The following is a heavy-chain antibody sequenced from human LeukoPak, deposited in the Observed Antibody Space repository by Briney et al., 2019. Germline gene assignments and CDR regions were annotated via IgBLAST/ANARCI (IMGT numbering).Heavy chain of an antibody. D-gene: IGHD2-2*01. Sequence: PSETLPLTCTVSGGSISSGGYYWSWIRQHPGKGLEWIGYIYYSGSTYYNPSLKSRVTISVDTSKNQFSLKLSSVTAADTAVYYCARGVRQLLDYWGQGTLVTVSS. J-gene: IGHJ4*02. V-gene: IGHV4-31*03. CDR3: ARGVRQLLDY. CDR1: GGSISSGGYY. CDR2: IYYSGST.